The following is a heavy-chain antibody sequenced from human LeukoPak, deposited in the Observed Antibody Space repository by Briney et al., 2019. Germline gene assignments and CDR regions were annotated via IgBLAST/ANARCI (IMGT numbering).Heavy chain of an antibody. Sequence: PGGSLRLSCAASGFTFSSYWMSWVRQAPGKGLEWVANIKQDGSEKYYVDSVKGRFTISRDNAKNSLYLQMNSLRAEDTAVYYCARDPRGYSGYDSGYWGQGTVVTVSS. CDR2: IKQDGSEK. J-gene: IGHJ4*02. D-gene: IGHD5-12*01. CDR3: ARDPRGYSGYDSGY. V-gene: IGHV3-7*04. CDR1: GFTFSSYW.